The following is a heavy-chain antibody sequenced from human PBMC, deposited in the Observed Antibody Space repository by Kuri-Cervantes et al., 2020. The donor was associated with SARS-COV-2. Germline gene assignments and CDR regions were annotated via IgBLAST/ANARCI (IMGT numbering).Heavy chain of an antibody. D-gene: IGHD6-13*01. CDR2: ISSSGSTI. J-gene: IGHJ6*03. CDR1: GFTFSDYY. V-gene: IGHV3-11*04. Sequence: GESLKISCAASGFTFSDYYMSWIRQAPGKGLEWVSYISSSGSTIYYADAVKGRFTISRDNSKNTPYLQMDNLRAEDRAVYYCAKDLIAAAGNDYFYMDVWGTGTTVTVSS. CDR3: AKDLIAAAGNDYFYMDV.